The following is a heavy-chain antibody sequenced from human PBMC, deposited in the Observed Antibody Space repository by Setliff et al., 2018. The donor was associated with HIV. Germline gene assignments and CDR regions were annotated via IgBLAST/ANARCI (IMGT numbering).Heavy chain of an antibody. CDR1: GGSIDNNKYY. CDR2: IYHTGRT. D-gene: IGHD3-22*01. CDR3: ASRIYYYDESRVLREEGFVP. V-gene: IGHV4-39*01. J-gene: IGHJ5*02. Sequence: PSETRSLTCSVSGGSIDNNKYYWTWIRQPPGKGLEWTGSIYHTGRTYYNRSLESRLTISIDTSKNQFSLKLTSVTAADTAMYYCASRIYYYDESRVLREEGFVPWGQGTLVTVSS.